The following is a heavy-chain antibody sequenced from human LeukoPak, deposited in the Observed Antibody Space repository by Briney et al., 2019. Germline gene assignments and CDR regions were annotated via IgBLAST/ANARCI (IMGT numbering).Heavy chain of an antibody. CDR2: MNPNSGNT. CDR1: GYTFTSYD. V-gene: IGHV1-8*01. CDR3: ARGRRDRGRQQLVLLYYFDY. D-gene: IGHD6-13*01. J-gene: IGHJ4*02. Sequence: ASVKVSCKASGYTFTSYDINWVRQATGQGLEWMGWMNPNSGNTGYAQKFQGRVTMTRNTSISTAYMELSSLRSEDTAVYYCARGRRDRGRQQLVLLYYFDYWGQGTLVTVSP.